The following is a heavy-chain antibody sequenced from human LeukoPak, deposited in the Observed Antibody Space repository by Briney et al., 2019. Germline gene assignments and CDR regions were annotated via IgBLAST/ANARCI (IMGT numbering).Heavy chain of an antibody. J-gene: IGHJ3*02. D-gene: IGHD6-13*01. CDR3: ARHRDAEIAAAYAFDI. CDR1: GGSISSSSYY. CDR2: IYYSGST. V-gene: IGHV4-39*01. Sequence: PSETLSLTCTVSGGSISSSSYYWGWIRQPPGKGLEWIGSIYYSGSTYYNPSLKSRVTISVDTSKNQFSLKLSSVTAADTAVYYCARHRDAEIAAAYAFDIWGQGTMVTVSS.